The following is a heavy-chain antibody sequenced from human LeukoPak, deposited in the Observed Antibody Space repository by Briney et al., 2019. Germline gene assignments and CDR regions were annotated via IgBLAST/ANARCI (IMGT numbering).Heavy chain of an antibody. CDR3: ARERGPQRPVAALGY. D-gene: IGHD6-19*01. Sequence: GRSLRLSCAASGFTFSSYAMHWVRQAPGKGLEWVAVISYDGSNKYYADSVKGRFTISRDNSKNTLYLQMNSLRAEDTAVYYCARERGPQRPVAALGYWGQGTLVTV. CDR1: GFTFSSYA. V-gene: IGHV3-30-3*01. J-gene: IGHJ4*02. CDR2: ISYDGSNK.